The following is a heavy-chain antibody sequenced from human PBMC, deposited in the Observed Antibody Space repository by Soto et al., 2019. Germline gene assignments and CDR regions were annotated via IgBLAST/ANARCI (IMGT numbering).Heavy chain of an antibody. J-gene: IGHJ6*02. CDR2: IYYSGST. CDR1: GGSISSYY. V-gene: IGHV4-59*01. Sequence: QVQLQESGPGLVKPSETLSLTCTVSGGSISSYYWSWIRQPPGKGLEWIGYIYYSGSTNYNPSLKSRVTISVDTSKNQFSLKLSSVTAADTAVYYCARDAGYCSSTSCRRDYCYGMDVWGQGTTVTVSS. CDR3: ARDAGYCSSTSCRRDYCYGMDV. D-gene: IGHD2-2*01.